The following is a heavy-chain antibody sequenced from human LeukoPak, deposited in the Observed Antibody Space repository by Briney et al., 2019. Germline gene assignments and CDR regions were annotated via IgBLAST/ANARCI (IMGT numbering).Heavy chain of an antibody. J-gene: IGHJ6*02. V-gene: IGHV3-30-3*01. CDR1: GFTFSSYA. CDR3: ARDLGTPDYYYYGMDV. D-gene: IGHD7-27*01. Sequence: QPERSLRLSCAASGFTFSSYAMHWVRQAPGKGLEWVAVISYDGSNKYYADSVKGRFTISRDNSKNTLYLQMNSLRAEDTAVYYCARDLGTPDYYYYGMDVWGQGTTVTVSS. CDR2: ISYDGSNK.